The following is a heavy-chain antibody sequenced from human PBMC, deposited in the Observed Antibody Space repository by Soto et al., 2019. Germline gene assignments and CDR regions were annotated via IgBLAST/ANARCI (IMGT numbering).Heavy chain of an antibody. Sequence: QVQLVESGGGVVQPGRTLRLSCAASGFTFSSYGMHWVRQAPGKGLEWVAVISYDGSNKYYADSVKGRFTISRDNSKNPLYLQMNSLRAEDTAVYYCAKESVIAEAGHYYYYGMDVWGQGTTVTVSS. CDR2: ISYDGSNK. J-gene: IGHJ6*02. CDR3: AKESVIAEAGHYYYYGMDV. V-gene: IGHV3-30*18. D-gene: IGHD6-13*01. CDR1: GFTFSSYG.